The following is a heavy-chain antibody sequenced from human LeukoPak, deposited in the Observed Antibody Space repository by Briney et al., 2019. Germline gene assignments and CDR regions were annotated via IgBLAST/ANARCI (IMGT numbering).Heavy chain of an antibody. Sequence: SGTLSLTCAVSGGSISSSNWWSWVRQPPGKGLEWIGEIYHSGSTNYNPSLKSRVTISVDTSKNQFSLKLSSVTAADTAVYFCARRPYSSSWYEFLDYWGQGTLVTVSS. CDR1: GGSISSSNW. J-gene: IGHJ4*02. D-gene: IGHD6-13*01. V-gene: IGHV4-4*02. CDR3: ARRPYSSSWYEFLDY. CDR2: IYHSGST.